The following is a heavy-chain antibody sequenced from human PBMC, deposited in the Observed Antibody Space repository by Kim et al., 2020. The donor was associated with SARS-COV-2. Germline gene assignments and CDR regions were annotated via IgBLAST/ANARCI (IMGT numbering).Heavy chain of an antibody. CDR2: VSGGDHYT. CDR1: GFTSSIYA. CDR3: AKGYCRGGKCYLSFGMDA. Sequence: GGSLRLSCAASGFTSSIYAMSWVRQAPGKGLEWVSGVSGGDHYTYYADSVKGRFTLSRDNSKNTVHLRMDGLRVEDTAVYYCAKGYCRGGKCYLSFGMDAWGQGTTVTVSS. J-gene: IGHJ6*02. D-gene: IGHD2-15*01. V-gene: IGHV3-23*01.